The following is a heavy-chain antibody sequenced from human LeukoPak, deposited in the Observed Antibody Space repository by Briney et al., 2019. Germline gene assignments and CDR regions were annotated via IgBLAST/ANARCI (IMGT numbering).Heavy chain of an antibody. J-gene: IGHJ3*02. V-gene: IGHV4-4*07. Sequence: SETLSLTCTVSDGSITNSYWSWIRQPAGKGLEWIGRIYTTGSTNYNPSLNSRVTMSVDTSKNQFSLKLNSVTAADTAVYYCARGPRATATQAFDIWGRGTMVTVSS. CDR1: DGSITNSY. CDR3: ARGPRATATQAFDI. CDR2: IYTTGST. D-gene: IGHD2-15*01.